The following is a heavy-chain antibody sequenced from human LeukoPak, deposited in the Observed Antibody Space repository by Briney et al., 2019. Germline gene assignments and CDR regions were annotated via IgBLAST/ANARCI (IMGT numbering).Heavy chain of an antibody. CDR2: IYTSGST. V-gene: IGHV4-61*02. CDR1: GGSISSGSYY. D-gene: IGHD1-26*01. Sequence: SETLSLTCTVSGGSISSGSYYWSWIRQPAGKGLEWIGRIYTSGSTNYNPSLKSRVTISVDTSKNQFSLKLSSVTAADTAVYYCARDQGWELLSGIYYYYMDVWGKGTTVTVSS. J-gene: IGHJ6*03. CDR3: ARDQGWELLSGIYYYYMDV.